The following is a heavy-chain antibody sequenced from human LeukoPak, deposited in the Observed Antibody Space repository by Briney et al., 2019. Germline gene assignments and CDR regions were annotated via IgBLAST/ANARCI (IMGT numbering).Heavy chain of an antibody. CDR3: ARPASGRSGWYFFDY. Sequence: GESLQISCKGSGYSFTSYWIGWVRQMPGKGLEWMGIIYPGDSDTRYSPSFQGQVTISADKSISTAYLQWSSLKASDTAMYYCARPASGRSGWYFFDYWGQGTLVTVSS. CDR2: IYPGDSDT. J-gene: IGHJ4*02. CDR1: GYSFTSYW. V-gene: IGHV5-51*01. D-gene: IGHD6-19*01.